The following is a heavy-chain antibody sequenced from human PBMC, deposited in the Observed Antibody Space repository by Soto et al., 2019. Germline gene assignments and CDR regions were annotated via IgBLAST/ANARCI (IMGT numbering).Heavy chain of an antibody. CDR2: IRSKTNSYAT. V-gene: IGHV3-73*01. CDR1: GFTFGGSA. D-gene: IGHD6-19*01. Sequence: RRLSFAASGFTFGGSAMHWVRQASGKGLEWVGHIRSKTNSYATAYAESVKGRFTISRDDSMNTAYLQMNSLKTEDTAVYFCTRQTDAVQWLVVPTDYNFDYWGQGTLVTVSS. J-gene: IGHJ4*02. CDR3: TRQTDAVQWLVVPTDYNFDY.